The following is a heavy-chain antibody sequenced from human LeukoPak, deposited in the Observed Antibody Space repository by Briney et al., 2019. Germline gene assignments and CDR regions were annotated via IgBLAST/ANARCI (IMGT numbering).Heavy chain of an antibody. CDR2: IYPGDSDT. Sequence: GESLKISCKGSGYSFTSYWIGWVRQMPGKGLEWMGIIYPGDSDTRYSPSFQGQVTISADKSISTAYLQWSSLKASDTAMYYCATRPSGYSSTPAFDYWGQGTLVTVSS. D-gene: IGHD6-13*01. CDR1: GYSFTSYW. V-gene: IGHV5-51*01. J-gene: IGHJ4*02. CDR3: ATRPSGYSSTPAFDY.